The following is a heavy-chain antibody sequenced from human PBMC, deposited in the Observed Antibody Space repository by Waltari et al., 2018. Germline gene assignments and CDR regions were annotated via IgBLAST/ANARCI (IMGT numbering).Heavy chain of an antibody. CDR3: ARASRIEAAAGIDY. J-gene: IGHJ4*02. V-gene: IGHV4-59*01. CDR2: IYYSGST. Sequence: QVQLQESGPGLVKPSETLALTCTVSGGSISSYYWRWIRQPPGKGLEWIGYIYYSGSTNYNPSLKSRVTISVDTSKNQFSLKLSSVTAADTAVYYCARASRIEAAAGIDYLGQGTLVTVSS. CDR1: GGSISSYY. D-gene: IGHD6-13*01.